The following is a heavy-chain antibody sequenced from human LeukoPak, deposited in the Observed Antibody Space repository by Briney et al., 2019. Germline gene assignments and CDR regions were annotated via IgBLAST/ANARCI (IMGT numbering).Heavy chain of an antibody. V-gene: IGHV3-66*01. Sequence: PGGSLRLSCAASGFTVSSNYMSWVRQAPGKGLEWVSVIYSGGSTYYADSVKGRFTISRDNSKNTLYLQMNSLRAEDTAVYYCARSATYYYDSSGYRLDYWGQGTLVTVSS. CDR3: ARSATYYYDSSGYRLDY. CDR1: GFTVSSNY. J-gene: IGHJ4*02. D-gene: IGHD3-22*01. CDR2: IYSGGST.